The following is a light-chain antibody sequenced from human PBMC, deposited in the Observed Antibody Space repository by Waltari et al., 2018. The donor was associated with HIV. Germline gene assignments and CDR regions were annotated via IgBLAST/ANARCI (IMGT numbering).Light chain of an antibody. V-gene: IGLV3-19*01. CDR1: SLRNNY. CDR3: NCRGNSGNKVL. CDR2: GRA. Sequence: SSALTQDPAVSVALGQTVMITCQGDSLRNNYASWYQQKPGQAPVFVFYGRAGRPSGIPDRFSGSSSGNTASLTITGAQAEDEADYYCNCRGNSGNKVLFGGGTRLTVL. J-gene: IGLJ2*01.